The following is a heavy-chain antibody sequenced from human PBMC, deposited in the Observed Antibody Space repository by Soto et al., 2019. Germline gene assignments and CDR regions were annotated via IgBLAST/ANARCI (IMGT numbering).Heavy chain of an antibody. CDR1: GFTCSSYA. J-gene: IGHJ5*02. V-gene: IGHV3-23*01. CDR2: ISGSGGST. CDR3: AKDFTQWSWFDP. D-gene: IGHD6-19*01. Sequence: QPWWSLRLSCAASGFTCSSYAMSWFRQAPGKGLEWVSAISGSGGSTYYADSVKGRFTISRDNSKNTLYLQMNSLRAEDTAVYYCAKDFTQWSWFDPWGQGTLVTVSS.